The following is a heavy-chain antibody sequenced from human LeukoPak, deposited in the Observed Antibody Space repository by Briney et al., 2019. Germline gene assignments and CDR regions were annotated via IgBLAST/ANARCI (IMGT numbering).Heavy chain of an antibody. CDR1: GFTFSSYS. D-gene: IGHD1-26*01. Sequence: GGSLRLSCAASGFTFSSYSMNWVRQAPGKGLEWVSSISSSSSYIYYADSVKGRFTISRGNAKNSLYLQMNSLRAEDTAVYYCARDSWELLPPPREHDAFDIWGQGTMVTVSS. V-gene: IGHV3-21*01. J-gene: IGHJ3*02. CDR3: ARDSWELLPPPREHDAFDI. CDR2: ISSSSSYI.